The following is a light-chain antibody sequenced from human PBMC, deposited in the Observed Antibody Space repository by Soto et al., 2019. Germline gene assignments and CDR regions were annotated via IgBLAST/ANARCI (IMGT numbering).Light chain of an antibody. Sequence: DIVMTQSPDSLAVSLGERATISCKPSQSILYGSNNYLAWYQQKPGQPPKLLIYWASSRESGVTDRFSGSGSGTDFTLTISSLQAEDVAVYSCQQYFGTPWTFGQGTKVEIK. J-gene: IGKJ1*01. CDR3: QQYFGTPWT. CDR1: QSILYGSNNY. V-gene: IGKV4-1*01. CDR2: WAS.